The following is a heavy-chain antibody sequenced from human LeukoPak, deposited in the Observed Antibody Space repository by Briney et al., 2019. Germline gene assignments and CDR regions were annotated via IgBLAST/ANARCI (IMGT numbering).Heavy chain of an antibody. CDR1: GVSISSYY. D-gene: IGHD3-9*01. J-gene: IGHJ6*03. CDR2: IYYSGST. V-gene: IGHV4-59*01. Sequence: SETLSLTCTVSGVSISSYYWSWIRQPPGKGLEWIGYIYYSGSTNYNPSLKSRVTISVDTSKNQFSLKLSSVTAADTAVYYCARVGGHEIFYYYYCMDVWGKGTTVTVSS. CDR3: ARVGGHEIFYYYYCMDV.